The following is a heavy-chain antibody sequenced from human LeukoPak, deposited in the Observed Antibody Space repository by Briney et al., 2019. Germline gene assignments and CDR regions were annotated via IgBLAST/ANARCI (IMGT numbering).Heavy chain of an antibody. Sequence: PSETLSLTCTVSGGSIRSYYWSWIRQPPGKGLEWIGYIYYSGSTNYNPSLKSRVTISVDTSKNQFSLKLSSVTAADTAVYYCARDNYDFWSGYSKNQNWFDPWGQGTLVTVSS. CDR1: GGSIRSYY. V-gene: IGHV4-59*01. D-gene: IGHD3-3*01. CDR2: IYYSGST. J-gene: IGHJ5*02. CDR3: ARDNYDFWSGYSKNQNWFDP.